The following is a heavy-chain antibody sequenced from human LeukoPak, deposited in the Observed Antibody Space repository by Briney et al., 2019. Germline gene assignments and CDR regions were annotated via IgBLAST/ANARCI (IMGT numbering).Heavy chain of an antibody. D-gene: IGHD2/OR15-2a*01. CDR2: IYPGGSDT. J-gene: IGHJ3*02. CDR1: GYSFTSYW. V-gene: IGHV5-51*01. CDR3: ARQRVYGAFDI. Sequence: GEALKISRKGSGYSFTSYWIGWVRQIPGKGLEWMGIIYPGGSDTRYSPSFQGQVTISADKSISTAYLQWSSLKASDTAMYYCARQRVYGAFDIWGQGTMVTVSS.